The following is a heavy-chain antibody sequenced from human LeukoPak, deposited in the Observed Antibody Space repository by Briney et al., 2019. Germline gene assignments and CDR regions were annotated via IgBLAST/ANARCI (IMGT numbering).Heavy chain of an antibody. Sequence: ASVKVSCKASGYTFTSYDINWVRQATGQGLEWMGWMNPNSGNTGYAQKFQGRVTMTRKTSISTAYMELSSLRSEDTAVYYCARVVRGDCHTGTCFSWFDPWGQGTLVTVSS. CDR2: MNPNSGNT. CDR3: ARVVRGDCHTGTCFSWFDP. V-gene: IGHV1-8*01. CDR1: GYTFTSYD. J-gene: IGHJ5*02. D-gene: IGHD3-10*02.